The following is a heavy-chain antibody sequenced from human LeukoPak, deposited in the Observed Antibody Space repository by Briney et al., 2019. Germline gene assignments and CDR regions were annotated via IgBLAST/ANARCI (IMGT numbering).Heavy chain of an antibody. CDR3: ARGGYLRPHDY. Sequence: NPSETLSLTCTVSGYSISSVYYWGWIRPPPGKGLEWIANIFHSGSTYYNPSLKSRVTISIDTSKNQFSLKLSSVTAADTAVYYCARGGYLRPHDYWGQGTLVTVSS. CDR2: IFHSGST. D-gene: IGHD3-3*01. J-gene: IGHJ4*02. V-gene: IGHV4-38-2*02. CDR1: GYSISSVYY.